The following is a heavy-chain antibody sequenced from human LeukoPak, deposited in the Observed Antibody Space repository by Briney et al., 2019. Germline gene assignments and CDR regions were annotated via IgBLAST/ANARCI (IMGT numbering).Heavy chain of an antibody. Sequence: ASVKVSCKASGYRFSDNYVHWVRQAPGQGLEHMGWINPKSGDTHFPQRFKGRVTMTTDTSINTAYMEMRKLRSDDTAVYYCARGKDDSTGHYDAFDIWGHGTMVTVSS. CDR1: GYRFSDNY. J-gene: IGHJ3*02. CDR3: ARGKDDSTGHYDAFDI. CDR2: INPKSGDT. V-gene: IGHV1-2*02. D-gene: IGHD3-22*01.